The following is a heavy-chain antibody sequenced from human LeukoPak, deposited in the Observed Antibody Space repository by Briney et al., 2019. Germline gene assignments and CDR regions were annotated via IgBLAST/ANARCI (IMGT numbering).Heavy chain of an antibody. D-gene: IGHD6-19*01. V-gene: IGHV1-18*01. CDR3: ARDRGGWYANWYFDL. J-gene: IGHJ2*01. Sequence: ASVKVSCKASGYTFTSYGISWVRQAPGQGLEWMGWISAYNGKTNYAQNLQGRVTMTTDTSTSTAYMELRSLRSDDTAVYHCARDRGGWYANWYFDLWGRGTLVTVSS. CDR1: GYTFTSYG. CDR2: ISAYNGKT.